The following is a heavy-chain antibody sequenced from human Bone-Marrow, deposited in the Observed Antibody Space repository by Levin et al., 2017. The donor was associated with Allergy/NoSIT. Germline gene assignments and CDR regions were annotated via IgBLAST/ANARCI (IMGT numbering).Heavy chain of an antibody. CDR3: ARELWFGELFFDY. CDR2: ISYDGSNK. J-gene: IGHJ4*02. V-gene: IGHV3-30-3*01. D-gene: IGHD3-10*01. Sequence: GESLKISCAASGFTFSSYAMHWVRQAPGKGLEWVAVISYDGSNKYYADSVKGRFTISRDNSKNTLYLQMNSLRAEDTAVYYCARELWFGELFFDYWGQGTLVTVSS. CDR1: GFTFSSYA.